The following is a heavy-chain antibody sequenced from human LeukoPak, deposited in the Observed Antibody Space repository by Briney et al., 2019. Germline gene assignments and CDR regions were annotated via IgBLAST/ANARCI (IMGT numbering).Heavy chain of an antibody. CDR3: ANDHTVSITYYFDY. CDR2: ISGSGGST. CDR1: GFTFSYYA. Sequence: GGSLRLSCAASGFTFSYYAMSWVRQAPGKGLEWVSAISGSGGSTYYADSVKGRFTISRDNSKNTLYLQMNSLRAEDTAVYYCANDHTVSITYYFDYWGQGTLVTVSS. V-gene: IGHV3-23*01. D-gene: IGHD1-20*01. J-gene: IGHJ4*02.